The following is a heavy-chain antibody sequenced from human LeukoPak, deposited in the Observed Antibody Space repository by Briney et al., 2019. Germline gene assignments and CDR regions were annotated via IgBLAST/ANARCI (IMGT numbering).Heavy chain of an antibody. Sequence: SETLSLTCTVSGGSVSSSSYSWGWIRQPPGKGLEWIGSIDYSGSTYYNPSLKSRVTISVDTSKNQFSLKLSSVTAADTALYYCARENGYRYDYWGQGTLVTVSS. D-gene: IGHD5-18*01. CDR1: GGSVSSSSYS. CDR3: ARENGYRYDY. V-gene: IGHV4-39*07. CDR2: IDYSGST. J-gene: IGHJ4*02.